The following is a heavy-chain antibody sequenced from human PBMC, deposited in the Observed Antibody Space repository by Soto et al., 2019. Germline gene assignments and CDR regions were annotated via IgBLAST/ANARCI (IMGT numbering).Heavy chain of an antibody. J-gene: IGHJ4*02. V-gene: IGHV1-69*01. D-gene: IGHD2-21*02. CDR3: ARARIVVVTAIPYYFDY. CDR1: GGTFSSYA. CDR2: IIPIFGTA. Sequence: VQLVQSGAEVKKPGSSVKVSCKASGGTFSSYAISWVRQAPGQGLEWMGGIIPIFGTANYAQKFQGRVTITADESTSTAYMELSSLRSEDTAVYYCARARIVVVTAIPYYFDYWGQGTLVTVSS.